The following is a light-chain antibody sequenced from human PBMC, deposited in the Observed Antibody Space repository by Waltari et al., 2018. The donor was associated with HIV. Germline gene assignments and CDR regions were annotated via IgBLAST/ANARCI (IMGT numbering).Light chain of an antibody. CDR2: YFS. CDR3: QQFHSYPVT. V-gene: IGKV1-13*02. Sequence: ALQLTQSPPSLSASVNDIVPITCRASQDINSALAWYLQKPGKPPKCLIYYFSNLESGVPSRFSGSGFGKDYTLTISSLQAEDFATYFCQQFHSYPVTCGQGTRLEIK. J-gene: IGKJ5*01. CDR1: QDINSA.